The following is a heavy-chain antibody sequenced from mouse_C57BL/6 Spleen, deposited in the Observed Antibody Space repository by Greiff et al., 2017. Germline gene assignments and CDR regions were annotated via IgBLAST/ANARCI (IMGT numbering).Heavy chain of an antibody. Sequence: DVKLVESGGGLVKPGGSLKLSCAASGFTFSDYGMHWVRQAPEKGLEWVAYISSGSSTIYYADTVKGRFTISRDNAKNPLFLQMTSLRLEDKAMYYCARVTTVVGGDYWGQGPPLTVS. CDR1: GFTFSDYG. CDR2: ISSGSSTI. V-gene: IGHV5-17*01. CDR3: ARVTTVVGGDY. J-gene: IGHJ2*01. D-gene: IGHD1-1*01.